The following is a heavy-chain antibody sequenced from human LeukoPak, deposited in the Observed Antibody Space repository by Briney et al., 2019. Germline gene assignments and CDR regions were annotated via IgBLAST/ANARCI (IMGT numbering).Heavy chain of an antibody. CDR3: ARGYCTNAVCSLGPTQA. D-gene: IGHD2-8*01. Sequence: SETLSLTCTVSGGSIRSYYWGWIRQPPGKGLEWIGSIYYSGSTYYNPSLKSRVTISVDTSKNQFSLKLSSVTAADTAVYYCARGYCTNAVCSLGPTQAWGQGTLVTVSS. CDR2: IYYSGST. CDR1: GGSIRSYY. J-gene: IGHJ4*02. V-gene: IGHV4-39*07.